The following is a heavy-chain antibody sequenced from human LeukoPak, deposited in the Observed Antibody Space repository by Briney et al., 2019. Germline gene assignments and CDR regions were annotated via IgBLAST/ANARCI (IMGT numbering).Heavy chain of an antibody. CDR2: INQDGSEK. J-gene: IGHJ4*02. D-gene: IGHD3-22*01. CDR1: GFTFTTYW. Sequence: GGSLRLSCAASGFTFTTYWMTWVRQAPGKGLEWVANINQDGSEKYFVDSVKGRFTISRDNAKNTLYLQMNSLRAEDTAVYYCASGWLLDYWGQGTLVTVSS. V-gene: IGHV3-7*01. CDR3: ASGWLLDY.